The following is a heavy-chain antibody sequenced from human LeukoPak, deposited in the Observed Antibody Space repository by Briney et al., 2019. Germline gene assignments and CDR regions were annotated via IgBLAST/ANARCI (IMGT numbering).Heavy chain of an antibody. CDR2: ISYDGSYQ. CDR1: GFTFSAYG. D-gene: IGHD5-24*01. Sequence: GGSLRLSCAVSGFTFSAYGMHWVRQAPGKGLEWVAVISYDGSYQAYADSVKGRFTVFRDSSKNTLYLQLNSLRPEDTGLYYCARERRRDGYNYKDYWGQGTQVSVSS. J-gene: IGHJ4*02. V-gene: IGHV3-30*04. CDR3: ARERRRDGYNYKDY.